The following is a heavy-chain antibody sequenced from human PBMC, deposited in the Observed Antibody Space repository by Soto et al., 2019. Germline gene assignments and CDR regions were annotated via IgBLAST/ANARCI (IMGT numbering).Heavy chain of an antibody. CDR1: GGTFSSYA. CDR3: ASVVTVVKSFHYWYFDL. J-gene: IGHJ2*01. Sequence: QVQLVQSGAEVKKPGSSVKVSCKASGGTFSSYAISWVRQAPGQGLEWMGGIIPMFGTTNYAQKFQGRVTLTADESLSTAYMELSSLRSEDTAVYYCASVVTVVKSFHYWYFDLWGRGTLVTVSS. D-gene: IGHD2-15*01. V-gene: IGHV1-69*12. CDR2: IIPMFGTT.